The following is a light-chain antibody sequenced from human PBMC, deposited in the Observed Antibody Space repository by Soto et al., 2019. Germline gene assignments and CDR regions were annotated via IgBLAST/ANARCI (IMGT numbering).Light chain of an antibody. Sequence: DIQMTQYPSTMSASVGDRVTITCRASQSISSWLAWYQQKPGKAPNLLIYKASTLESGVPSRFSGSGSGTEFTLTISSLQPDDFATYYCQHYSNFPLTFGGGTKVEIK. J-gene: IGKJ4*01. CDR1: QSISSW. CDR3: QHYSNFPLT. CDR2: KAS. V-gene: IGKV1-5*03.